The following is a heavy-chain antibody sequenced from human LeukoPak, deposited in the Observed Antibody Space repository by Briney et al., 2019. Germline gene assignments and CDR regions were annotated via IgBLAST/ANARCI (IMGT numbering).Heavy chain of an antibody. V-gene: IGHV4-34*01. D-gene: IGHD1-26*01. Sequence: SETLSLTCAVYGGSFSGYYWSWIRQPPGKGLEWIGEINHSGSTNYNPSLKSRVTISVDTSKNQFSLKLSSVTAADTAVYYCARGRTRNANSGGYDYWGQGTLVTVSS. J-gene: IGHJ4*02. CDR1: GGSFSGYY. CDR2: INHSGST. CDR3: ARGRTRNANSGGYDY.